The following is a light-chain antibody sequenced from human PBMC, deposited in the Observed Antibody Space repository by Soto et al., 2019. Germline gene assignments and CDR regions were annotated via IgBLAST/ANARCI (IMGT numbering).Light chain of an antibody. CDR1: QSVSSSY. CDR2: GAS. J-gene: IGKJ1*01. V-gene: IGKV3-20*01. CDR3: QQYGSSPL. Sequence: EIVLTQSPGTLSLSPGERATLSCRASQSVSSSYLAWYQQKPGQAPRLLVYGASNRATGIPDRFSGSGSGTDFTLTISRLEPEDFAVYYCQQYGSSPLFGQGTRWIS.